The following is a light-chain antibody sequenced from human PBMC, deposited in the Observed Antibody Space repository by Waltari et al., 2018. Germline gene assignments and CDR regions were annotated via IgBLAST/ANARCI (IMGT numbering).Light chain of an antibody. CDR1: QSVSSN. CDR2: EAT. J-gene: IGKJ5*01. Sequence: EIVMTQSPDTLSVSPGERATFSCRASQSVSSNLARYQQKPSQAPRLLIEEATTRATSVQARFSGSGSGTDFTLTNSSLQSEDSAVYYCQQYNHWPPITFSKATRLEIK. CDR3: QQYNHWPPIT. V-gene: IGKV3-15*01.